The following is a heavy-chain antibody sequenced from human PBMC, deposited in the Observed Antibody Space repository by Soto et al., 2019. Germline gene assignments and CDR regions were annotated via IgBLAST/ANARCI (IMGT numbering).Heavy chain of an antibody. D-gene: IGHD6-13*01. CDR3: ARGRSTGYSSSWYYFDY. J-gene: IGHJ4*02. Sequence: PSETLSLTCTVSGGSISSYYWSWIRQPPGKGLEWIGYIYYSGSTNYNPSLKSRVTISVDTSKNQFSLKLSSVTAADTAVYYCARGRSTGYSSSWYYFDYWGQGTLVTVSS. CDR1: GGSISSYY. V-gene: IGHV4-59*01. CDR2: IYYSGST.